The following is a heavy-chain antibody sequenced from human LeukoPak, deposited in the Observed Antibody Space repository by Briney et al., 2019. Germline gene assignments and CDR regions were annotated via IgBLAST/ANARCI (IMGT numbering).Heavy chain of an antibody. V-gene: IGHV4-34*01. CDR1: GGSFSGYY. CDR3: ASLFYYDSSGYYWDFDY. J-gene: IGHJ4*02. Sequence: PSETLSLTCAVYGGSFSGYYWSWIRQPPGKGLNWIGEINHSGSTNYNPSLKSRVTISVDTSKNQFSLKLSSVTAADTAVYYCASLFYYDSSGYYWDFDYWGQGTLVTVSS. D-gene: IGHD3-22*01. CDR2: INHSGST.